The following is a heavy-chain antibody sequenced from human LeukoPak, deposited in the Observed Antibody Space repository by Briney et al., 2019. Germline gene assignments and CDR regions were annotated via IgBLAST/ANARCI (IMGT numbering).Heavy chain of an antibody. CDR3: ATLSGYRKPYYFDY. D-gene: IGHD3-22*01. CDR2: ISGSGGST. J-gene: IGHJ4*02. CDR1: GFTFSSYA. Sequence: PGGSLRLSCAASGFTFSSYAMSWVRQAPGKGLEWVSAISGSGGSTYYADSVKGRFTISRDNSKNSLYLQMNSLRAEDTAVYYCATLSGYRKPYYFDYWGQGTLVTVSS. V-gene: IGHV3-23*01.